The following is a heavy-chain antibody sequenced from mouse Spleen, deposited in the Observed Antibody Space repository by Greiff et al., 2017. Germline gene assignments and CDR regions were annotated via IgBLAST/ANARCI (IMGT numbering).Heavy chain of an antibody. D-gene: IGHD2-1*01. CDR2: ISDGGSYT. Sequence: EVQVVESGGGLVKPGGSLKLSCAASGFTFSSYAMSWVRQTPEKRLEWVATISDGGSYTYYPDNVKGRFTISRDNAKNNLYLQMSHLKSEDTAMYYCAREGNYSEGYYFDYWGQGTTLTVSS. CDR1: GFTFSSYA. V-gene: IGHV5-4*01. CDR3: AREGNYSEGYYFDY. J-gene: IGHJ2*01.